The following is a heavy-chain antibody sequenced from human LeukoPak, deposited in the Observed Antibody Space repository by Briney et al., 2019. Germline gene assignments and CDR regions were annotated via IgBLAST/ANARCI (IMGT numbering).Heavy chain of an antibody. Sequence: KRSQTLSLTCVISGDSVSNNVAVWNWIRQSPSRGLEWLGRTYYRSKWHNHYAVSMESRIIISPDTSKNQFYLQLDSVTPEDTAVYYCARDAVGASLFEYWGQGTLVTVSS. J-gene: IGHJ4*02. CDR3: ARDAVGASLFEY. CDR1: GDSVSNNVAV. V-gene: IGHV6-1*01. D-gene: IGHD1-26*01. CDR2: TYYRSKWHN.